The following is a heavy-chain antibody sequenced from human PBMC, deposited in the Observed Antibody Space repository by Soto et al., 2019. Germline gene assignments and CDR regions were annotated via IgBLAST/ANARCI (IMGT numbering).Heavy chain of an antibody. CDR2: IYWSDDK. Sequence: SVPTLVNPTQTLTLTCTFSGFSLTTSGVGVGWIRQPPGKALEWLALIYWSDDKRYSPSLKGRLTITKDTSKNQVVLAMTNMDPVDTATYYCAHHTITPATNWFDPWGLGTLVTVSS. V-gene: IGHV2-5*01. CDR3: AHHTITPATNWFDP. D-gene: IGHD2-2*01. J-gene: IGHJ5*02. CDR1: GFSLTTSGVG.